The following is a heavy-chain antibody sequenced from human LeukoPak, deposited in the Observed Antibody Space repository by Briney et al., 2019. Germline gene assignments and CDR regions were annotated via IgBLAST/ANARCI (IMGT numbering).Heavy chain of an antibody. CDR1: GYSFTSYW. CDR3: ARSLPYSSSWYNWFDP. V-gene: IGHV5-51*01. Sequence: GESLKISCKGSGYSFTSYWIGWVRQMPGKGLEWMGIIYPGDSDTRYSPSFQGQVTISADKSTSTAYLQWSGLKASDTAMYYCARSLPYSSSWYNWFDPWGQGTLVTVSS. D-gene: IGHD6-13*01. CDR2: IYPGDSDT. J-gene: IGHJ5*02.